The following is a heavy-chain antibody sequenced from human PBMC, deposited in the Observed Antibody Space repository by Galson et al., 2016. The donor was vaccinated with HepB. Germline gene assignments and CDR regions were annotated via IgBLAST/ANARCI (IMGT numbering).Heavy chain of an antibody. CDR2: IYYSGNT. Sequence: ETLSLTCTVSGGSISPYYWTWLRQPPGKTLEWIGYIYYSGNTDYNPSLKSRVTISLDTSKNQISLQLNPVTAADTGVYYCTRDRLTFDLWGRGTLVTVSS. V-gene: IGHV4-59*01. J-gene: IGHJ2*01. CDR1: GGSISPYY. D-gene: IGHD3-16*01. CDR3: TRDRLTFDL.